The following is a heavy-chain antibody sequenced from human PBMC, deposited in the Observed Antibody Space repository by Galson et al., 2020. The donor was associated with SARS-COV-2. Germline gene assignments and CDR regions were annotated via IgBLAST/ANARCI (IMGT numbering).Heavy chain of an antibody. D-gene: IGHD1-26*01. CDR1: GYTLPELA. CDR2: FDPEDGET. V-gene: IGHV1-24*01. Sequence: ASVKVSCKVSGYTLPELAMHSVRQAPGKGLQWMGGFDPEDGETIYAQKFQGRVAMTEDTSTDTAYMELSSLRPEDTAVYYCATGPTVGPTSWFDPWGQGILVTVSS. J-gene: IGHJ5*02. CDR3: ATGPTVGPTSWFDP.